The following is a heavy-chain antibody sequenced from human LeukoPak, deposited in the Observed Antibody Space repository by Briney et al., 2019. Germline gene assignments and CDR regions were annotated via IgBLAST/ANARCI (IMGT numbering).Heavy chain of an antibody. CDR2: IKQDGSEK. CDR3: AKISRVAGTFDGMDV. J-gene: IGHJ6*02. Sequence: PGGSLRLSCAASGFTFSSYWMSWVRQAPGKGLEWVANIKQDGSEKYYADSVKGRFTISRDNSKNTLYLQMNSLRAEDTAVYYCAKISRVAGTFDGMDVWGQGTTVTVSS. V-gene: IGHV3-7*01. CDR1: GFTFSSYW. D-gene: IGHD6-19*01.